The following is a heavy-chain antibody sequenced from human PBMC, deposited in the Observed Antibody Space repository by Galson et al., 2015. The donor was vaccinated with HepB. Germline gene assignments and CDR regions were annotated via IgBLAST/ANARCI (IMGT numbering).Heavy chain of an antibody. J-gene: IGHJ1*01. CDR3: AKSLAGDFWSGYYPEYFQH. CDR2: ISGSGGST. V-gene: IGHV3-23*01. CDR1: GFTFSSYA. D-gene: IGHD3-3*01. Sequence: SLRLSCAASGFTFSSYAMSWVRQAPGKGLEWVSAISGSGGSTYYADSVKGRFTISRDNSKNTLYLQMNSLRAEDTAVYYCAKSLAGDFWSGYYPEYFQHWGQGTLVTVSS.